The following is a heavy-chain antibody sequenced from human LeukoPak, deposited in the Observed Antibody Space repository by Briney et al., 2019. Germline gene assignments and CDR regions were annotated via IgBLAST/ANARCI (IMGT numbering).Heavy chain of an antibody. Sequence: GGSLRLSCAASGFTFSTYNMNWVRQAPGEGLEWVSYITSSSSNIYYADSVKGRFTISRDNAKNSLYLQMSSLRADDTAVYYCARDRLLYYYDSGPTGHFQHWGQGTLVTV. D-gene: IGHD3-22*01. CDR3: ARDRLLYYYDSGPTGHFQH. CDR1: GFTFSTYN. V-gene: IGHV3-48*01. J-gene: IGHJ1*01. CDR2: ITSSSSNI.